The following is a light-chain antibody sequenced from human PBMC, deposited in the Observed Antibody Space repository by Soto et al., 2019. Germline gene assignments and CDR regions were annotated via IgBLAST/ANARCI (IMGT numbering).Light chain of an antibody. CDR1: QSISTW. Sequence: DIQMTQSPSTLSASVGDRVTITCRASQSISTWLAWYPQKPGKAPNLLIYKASSLESGVPSRFSGSGSGTEFTLTISSLQSDEFATYYCQQYNSYPYTFGQGTKLEIK. V-gene: IGKV1-5*03. CDR2: KAS. CDR3: QQYNSYPYT. J-gene: IGKJ2*01.